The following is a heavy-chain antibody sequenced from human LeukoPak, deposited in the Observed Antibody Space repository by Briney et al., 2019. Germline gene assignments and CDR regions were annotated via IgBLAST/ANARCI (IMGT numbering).Heavy chain of an antibody. D-gene: IGHD6-19*01. J-gene: IGHJ4*02. CDR2: IKPDGSAQ. CDR1: GFTFSSYS. Sequence: GGSLGLSCAASGFTFSSYSMSWVRQAPGKGLEWVATIKPDGSAQYYVDSVKGRFTISRDNAKNSLFLQINSLRAEDTAVYYCAKDRSSGWWDHFDYWGQGTLVTVSS. V-gene: IGHV3-7*01. CDR3: AKDRSSGWWDHFDY.